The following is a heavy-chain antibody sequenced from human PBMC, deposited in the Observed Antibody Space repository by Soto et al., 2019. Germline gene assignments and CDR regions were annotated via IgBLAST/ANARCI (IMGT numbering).Heavy chain of an antibody. V-gene: IGHV3-23*01. CDR1: GFTFTTYG. CDR2: VSASGTTT. Sequence: EVQLLESGGDLVQPGGSLRLSCAASGFTFTTYGMSWVRQAPGKGLEWVSGVSASGTTTYDADSVKGRFTISRDNSKNTLYLQMNSLRAEDTAXXXXXXXXXXXXXGVYF. J-gene: IGHJ1*01. D-gene: IGHD2-8*01. CDR3: XXXXXXXXXGVYF.